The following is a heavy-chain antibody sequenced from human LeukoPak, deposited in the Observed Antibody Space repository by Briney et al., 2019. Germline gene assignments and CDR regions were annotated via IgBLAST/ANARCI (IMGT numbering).Heavy chain of an antibody. D-gene: IGHD3-22*01. J-gene: IGHJ3*02. CDR3: ARGPLYYYDSSGYYFRGAFDI. CDR1: GYTFTSYD. Sequence: GASVKVSCKASGYTFTSYDINWVRQATGQGLEWMGWMNPNSGNTGYAQKFQGRVTMTRNTSISTAYMELSSLRSEDTAVYYCARGPLYYYDSSGYYFRGAFDIWGQGTMVTVSS. CDR2: MNPNSGNT. V-gene: IGHV1-8*01.